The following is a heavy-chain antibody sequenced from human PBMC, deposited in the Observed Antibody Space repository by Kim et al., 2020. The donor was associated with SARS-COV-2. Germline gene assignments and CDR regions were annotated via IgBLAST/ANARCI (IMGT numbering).Heavy chain of an antibody. Sequence: GESLKISCAASGFTFSSYGMHWVRQAPGKGLEWVAVISYDGSNKYYADSVKGRFTISRDNSKNTLYLQMNSLRAEDTAVYYCAGQTTTGTTAKAFDIWGQGTMVTVSS. J-gene: IGHJ3*02. D-gene: IGHD1-1*01. V-gene: IGHV3-30*03. CDR1: GFTFSSYG. CDR2: ISYDGSNK. CDR3: AGQTTTGTTAKAFDI.